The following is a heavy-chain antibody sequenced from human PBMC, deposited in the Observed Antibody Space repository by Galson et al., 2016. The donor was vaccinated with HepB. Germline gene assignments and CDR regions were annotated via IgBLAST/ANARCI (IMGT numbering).Heavy chain of an antibody. V-gene: IGHV1-8*01. CDR3: AREIPRKQLWLRFGYFDS. Sequence: SVMVSCKASGYTFTSSDINWVRQATGQGLEWMGWMNPKSGNTGYAQKFQGRVTMTRDTSISTAYMELSSLRSEDTAVYYCAREIPRKQLWLRFGYFDSWGQGTLVTVSS. CDR1: GYTFTSSD. J-gene: IGHJ4*02. CDR2: MNPKSGNT. D-gene: IGHD5-18*01.